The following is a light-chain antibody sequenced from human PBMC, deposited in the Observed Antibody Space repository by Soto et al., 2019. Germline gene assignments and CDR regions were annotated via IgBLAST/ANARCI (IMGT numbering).Light chain of an antibody. CDR3: SSYTSSNTLEV. CDR1: SSDVGGSNY. Sequence: QSALIQPASVSGSPGQSINISCTGTSSDVGGSNYVSWYQHHPHRAPKLLIYEVSYRPSGVSNRFSGSKSGNTASLTISGLQAEDEADYYCSSYTSSNTLEVFGFGTKLTVL. J-gene: IGLJ1*01. CDR2: EVS. V-gene: IGLV2-14*01.